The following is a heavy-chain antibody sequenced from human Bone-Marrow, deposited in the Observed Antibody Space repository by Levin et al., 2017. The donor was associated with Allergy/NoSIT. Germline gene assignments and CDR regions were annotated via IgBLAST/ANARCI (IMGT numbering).Heavy chain of an antibody. D-gene: IGHD1-7*01. Sequence: GESLKISCAASGFTFSSYAMSWVRQGPGKGLEWVSAISGSGDSTYYADSVKGRFTISRDNSKNTLSLQMHSVRGEDTAVYYCAKDQGVGINYFDPWGQGTLVTVSS. J-gene: IGHJ5*02. V-gene: IGHV3-23*01. CDR3: AKDQGVGINYFDP. CDR2: ISGSGDST. CDR1: GFTFSSYA.